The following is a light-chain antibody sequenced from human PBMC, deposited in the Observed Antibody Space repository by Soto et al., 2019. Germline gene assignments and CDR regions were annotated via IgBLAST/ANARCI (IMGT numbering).Light chain of an antibody. CDR1: SSDVGGYNY. J-gene: IGLJ1*01. V-gene: IGLV2-11*01. CDR3: CSYAAGNPYV. Sequence: QSALTQPRSVSGSPGQSVTISCTGTSSDVGGYNYVSWYQQHPGKAPKLMIYDVSKRPSGVPDRFSGSKSGNTASLTISGLQAEDEADYYCCSYAAGNPYVLGIGTKLTVL. CDR2: DVS.